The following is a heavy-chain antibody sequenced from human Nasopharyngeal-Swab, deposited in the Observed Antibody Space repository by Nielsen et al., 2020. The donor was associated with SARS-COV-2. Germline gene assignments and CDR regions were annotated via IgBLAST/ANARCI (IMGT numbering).Heavy chain of an antibody. Sequence: GSLRLSCAVYGGSFSGYYWSWIRQPPGKGLEWIGEINHSGSTNYNPSLKSRVTISVDTSKNQFSLNLSSVTAADTAVYYCGRGACSITTCYENVDVWGQGTTVTVSS. CDR3: GRGACSITTCYENVDV. CDR1: GGSFSGYY. D-gene: IGHD2-2*01. CDR2: INHSGST. J-gene: IGHJ6*02. V-gene: IGHV4-34*01.